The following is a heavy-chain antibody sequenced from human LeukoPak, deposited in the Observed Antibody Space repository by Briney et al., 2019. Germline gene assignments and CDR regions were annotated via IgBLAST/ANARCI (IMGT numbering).Heavy chain of an antibody. Sequence: SSQTLSLTCTVSGGSISSYYWSWIRQPAGKGQGWTGCIYTSGSTNYNPSLKSRVTMSVDTSKNQFSLRLSSVTAADTAVYYCARDRYGSGSYYKSWFDPWGQGTLVTVSS. CDR1: GGSISSYY. CDR3: ARDRYGSGSYYKSWFDP. J-gene: IGHJ5*02. V-gene: IGHV4-4*07. D-gene: IGHD3-10*01. CDR2: IYTSGST.